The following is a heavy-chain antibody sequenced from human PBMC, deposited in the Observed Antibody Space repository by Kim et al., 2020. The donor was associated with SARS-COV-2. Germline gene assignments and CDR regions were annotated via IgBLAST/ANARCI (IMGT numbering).Heavy chain of an antibody. CDR1: GYSFTSYW. Sequence: GESLKISCKGSGYSFTSYWISWVRQMPVKGLELRVRIDQSESYTNYSPYFQGHVTISADKSISTAYLQWSSLKASDTAMYYCARRGYYDYVWGSYRFDYWGQGTLVTVSS. D-gene: IGHD3-16*02. CDR2: IDQSESYT. V-gene: IGHV5-10-1*01. J-gene: IGHJ4*02. CDR3: ARRGYYDYVWGSYRFDY.